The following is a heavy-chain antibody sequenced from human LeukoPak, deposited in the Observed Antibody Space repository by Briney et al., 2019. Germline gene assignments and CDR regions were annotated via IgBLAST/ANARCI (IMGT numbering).Heavy chain of an antibody. CDR3: ARGYSGSYYGY. D-gene: IGHD1-26*01. CDR1: GYTFTSYY. Sequence: ASVKVSCKASGYTFTSYYMHWVRQAPGQGLEWMGVINPSGGCTSYAQKFQGGVTMTRDTSTSTVYMELSRLRSDDTAVYYCARGYSGSYYGYWGQGTLVTVSS. J-gene: IGHJ4*02. CDR2: INPSGGCT. V-gene: IGHV1-46*01.